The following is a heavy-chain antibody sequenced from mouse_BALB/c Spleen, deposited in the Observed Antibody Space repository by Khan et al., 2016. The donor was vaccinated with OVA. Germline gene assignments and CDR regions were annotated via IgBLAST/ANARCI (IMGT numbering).Heavy chain of an antibody. CDR1: GFSLTSHG. CDR3: ARAYYGNYREARDY. D-gene: IGHD2-10*01. CDR2: IWAGGST. V-gene: IGHV2-9*02. Sequence: QVQLKESGPGLVAPSQSLSITCTVSGFSLTSHGVHWVRQPPGKGLEWLGVIWAGGSTNYNSALMSRLSISKDSSKSQVSLQMNSLQADDTAMYYCARAYYGNYREARDYWGQGTSVTVSS. J-gene: IGHJ4*01.